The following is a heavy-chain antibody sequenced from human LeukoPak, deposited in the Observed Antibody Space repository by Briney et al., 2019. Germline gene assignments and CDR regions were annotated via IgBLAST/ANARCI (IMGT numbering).Heavy chain of an antibody. J-gene: IGHJ5*02. CDR2: MNPNSGNR. CDR3: ARDTRHRYCSTTSCYRGWFDP. CDR1: GYTFSSYD. Sequence: ASVKVSCKASGYTFSSYDINWVRQATGQGLEWMGWMNPNSGNRGYAQKFQGRVTITRNTSISTAYMELSSLRSEDTAVYYCARDTRHRYCSTTSCYRGWFDPWGQGTLVTVSS. D-gene: IGHD2-2*01. V-gene: IGHV1-8*03.